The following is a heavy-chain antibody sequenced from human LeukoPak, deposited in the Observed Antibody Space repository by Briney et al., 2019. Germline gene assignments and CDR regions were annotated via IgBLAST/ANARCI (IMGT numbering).Heavy chain of an antibody. Sequence: ASVKVSCKASGYTFTSYAMHWVRQAPGQRLEWMGWINAGNGNTKYSQKFQGRVTITRDTSASTAYMELSSLRSEDTAVYYCAREGTIFGVVTSFDYWGQGTLVTVSS. CDR1: GYTFTSYA. D-gene: IGHD3-3*01. CDR3: AREGTIFGVVTSFDY. V-gene: IGHV1-3*01. CDR2: INAGNGNT. J-gene: IGHJ4*02.